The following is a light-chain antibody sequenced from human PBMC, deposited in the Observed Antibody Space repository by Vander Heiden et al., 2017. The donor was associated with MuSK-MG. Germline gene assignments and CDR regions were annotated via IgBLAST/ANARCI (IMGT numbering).Light chain of an antibody. CDR2: DAS. CDR1: QSISNW. CDR3: QQYSSYIT. J-gene: IGKJ4*01. Sequence: DIQMTQSPSTLSASVGDRVTITCRASQSISNWLAWYQQKPGKAPQLLMYDASSWESGVPSRFSGSGSGTEFTLTSSSRQPDDFATYYWQQYSSYITFGGGTKVEIK. V-gene: IGKV1-5*01.